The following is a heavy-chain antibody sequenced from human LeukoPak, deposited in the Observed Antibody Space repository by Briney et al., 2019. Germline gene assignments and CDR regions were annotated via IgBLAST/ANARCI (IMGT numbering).Heavy chain of an antibody. CDR3: ARAGDYYYDSSDGWYFDL. CDR1: GYTFTGYG. Sequence: ASVKVSCKASGYTFTGYGISWVRQAPGQGLEWMGIINTSGGGTTYAQKFQGRVTMTRDTSTSTVYMELSSLRSEDTAVYYCARAGDYYYDSSDGWYFDLWGRGTLVTVSS. CDR2: INTSGGGT. D-gene: IGHD3-22*01. V-gene: IGHV1-46*01. J-gene: IGHJ2*01.